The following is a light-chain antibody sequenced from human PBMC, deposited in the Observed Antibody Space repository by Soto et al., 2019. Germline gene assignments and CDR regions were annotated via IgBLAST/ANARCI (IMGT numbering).Light chain of an antibody. CDR3: QQRSNWQGAT. Sequence: EIVVTQSPATPSLSPGERATLSCRASQSVSSYLAWYQQKPGQAPRLLIYDASNRATGIPARFSGSGSGTDFTLTISSLEPEDFAVYYCQQRSNWQGATFGGGTKV. CDR1: QSVSSY. J-gene: IGKJ4*01. CDR2: DAS. V-gene: IGKV3-11*01.